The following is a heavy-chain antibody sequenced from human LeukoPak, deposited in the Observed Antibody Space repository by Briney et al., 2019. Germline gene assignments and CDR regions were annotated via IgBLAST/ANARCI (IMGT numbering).Heavy chain of an antibody. V-gene: IGHV4-39*01. J-gene: IGHJ4*02. CDR1: GGSISSSSYY. Sequence: TSETLSLTCTVSGGSISSSSYYWGWIRQPPEKGLEWIGSIYYSGSTYYNPSLKSRVTISVDTSKNQFSLKLSSVTAADTAVYYCARHPPYGSGSCFDYWGQGTLVTVSS. CDR3: ARHPPYGSGSCFDY. CDR2: IYYSGST. D-gene: IGHD3-10*01.